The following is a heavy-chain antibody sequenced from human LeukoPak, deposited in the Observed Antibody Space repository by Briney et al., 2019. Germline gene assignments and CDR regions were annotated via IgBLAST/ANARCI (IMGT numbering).Heavy chain of an antibody. CDR3: ARAPAHSIAVAGSFDY. Sequence: PSETLSLICSVSGGSISSLSYYWGWIRQPPGKGLEWIGSMYYSGTSYYNPSLKSRVTISVDTSKNQFSLKLSSVTAADTAVYYCARAPAHSIAVAGSFDYWGQGTLVTVSS. CDR1: GGSISSLSYY. CDR2: MYYSGTS. D-gene: IGHD6-19*01. V-gene: IGHV4-39*07. J-gene: IGHJ4*02.